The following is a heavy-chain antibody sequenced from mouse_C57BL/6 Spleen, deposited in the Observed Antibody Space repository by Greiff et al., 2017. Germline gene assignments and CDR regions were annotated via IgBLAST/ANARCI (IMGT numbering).Heavy chain of an antibody. CDR3: ARGGLGSSHYYAMDY. Sequence: QVQLQQPGAELVMPGASVKLSCKASGYTFTSYLMHWVKQRPGQGLEWIGEIDPSDSYTNYNQKFKGKSTLTVDKSSSTAYMQLSSLTSEDSAVYYCARGGLGSSHYYAMDYWGQGTSVTVSS. CDR1: GYTFTSYL. V-gene: IGHV1-69*01. D-gene: IGHD1-1*01. J-gene: IGHJ4*01. CDR2: IDPSDSYT.